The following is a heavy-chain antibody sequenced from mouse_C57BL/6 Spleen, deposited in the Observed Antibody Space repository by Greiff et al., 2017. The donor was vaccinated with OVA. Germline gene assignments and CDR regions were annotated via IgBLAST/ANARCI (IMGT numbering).Heavy chain of an antibody. CDR1: GYTFTDYY. V-gene: IGHV1-26*01. Sequence: EVMLVESGPELVKPGASVKISCKASGYTFTDYYMNWVKQSHGKSLEWIGDINPNNGGTSYNQKFKGKATLTVDKSSSTAYMELRSLTSEASAVYYCARREGLWGLGAWFVSGAKGPLVTVSA. D-gene: IGHD1-1*02. CDR2: INPNNGGT. CDR3: ARREGLWGLGAWFVS. J-gene: IGHJ3*01.